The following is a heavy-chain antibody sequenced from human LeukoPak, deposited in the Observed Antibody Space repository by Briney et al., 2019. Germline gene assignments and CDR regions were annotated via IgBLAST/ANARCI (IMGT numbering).Heavy chain of an antibody. CDR2: IIPILGIA. V-gene: IGHV1-69*04. J-gene: IGHJ1*01. D-gene: IGHD4-17*01. CDR3: ARERGDYGGYFEYFQH. Sequence: SVKVSCKASGGTFSSYAISWVRQAPGQGLEWMGRIIPILGIANYAQKFQGRVTITADKSTSTAYMELSSLRSEDTAVYYCARERGDYGGYFEYFQHWGQGTLVTVSS. CDR1: GGTFSSYA.